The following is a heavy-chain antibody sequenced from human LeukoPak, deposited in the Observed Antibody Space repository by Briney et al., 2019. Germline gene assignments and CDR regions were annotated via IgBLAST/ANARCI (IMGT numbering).Heavy chain of an antibody. D-gene: IGHD7-27*01. V-gene: IGHV5-51*01. CDR2: IYPGDSDT. CDR3: VRLANWGLGYYYYYYMDV. CDR1: GYSFTSYW. Sequence: GESLKISCKGSGYSFTSYWIGWVRQMPGKGLEWMGIIYPGDSDTRYSPSFQGQVTISADKSISTAYLQWSSLKASDTAMYYCVRLANWGLGYYYYYYMDVWGKGTTVTVSS. J-gene: IGHJ6*03.